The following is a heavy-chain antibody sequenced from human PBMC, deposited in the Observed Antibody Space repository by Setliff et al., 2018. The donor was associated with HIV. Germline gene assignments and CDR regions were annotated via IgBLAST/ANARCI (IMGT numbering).Heavy chain of an antibody. CDR2: IYSSGCT. CDR1: GVSISNYY. J-gene: IGHJ5*02. D-gene: IGHD4-17*01. CDR3: ARNVGGLRSAVNWFDP. Sequence: PSETLSLTCSVSGVSISNYYWSWIRQPPGKGLEWIGFIYSSGCTNYNPSLKSRVTISVDTSKNQFSLKLNSVTAADTAVYYCARNVGGLRSAVNWFDPWGQGTLVTVSS. V-gene: IGHV4-59*08.